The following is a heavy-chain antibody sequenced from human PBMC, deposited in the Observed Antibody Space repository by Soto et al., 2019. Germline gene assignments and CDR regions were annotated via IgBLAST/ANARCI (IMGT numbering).Heavy chain of an antibody. D-gene: IGHD6-13*01. J-gene: IGHJ6*02. CDR2: IIPIFGTA. Sequence: QVQLVQSGAEVKKPGSSVKVSCKASGGTFSSYAISWVRQAPGQGLEWMGGIIPIFGTANYAQKFQGRVTITADESTSTAYMELSSLRSEDTAVYYCAREGDSSGWYKGYYYYGMDVWGQGTTVTVSS. V-gene: IGHV1-69*01. CDR1: GGTFSSYA. CDR3: AREGDSSGWYKGYYYYGMDV.